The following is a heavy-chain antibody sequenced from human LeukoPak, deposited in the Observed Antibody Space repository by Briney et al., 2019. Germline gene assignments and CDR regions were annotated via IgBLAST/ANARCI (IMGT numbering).Heavy chain of an antibody. CDR1: GFTFSDYW. CDR2: IKTDGRST. Sequence: GGSLRLSCAASGFTFSDYWMHWVRQAPGKGLVWVSRIKTDGRSTNYADSVKGRFTISRDNAKNTLYLQMNSLRAEDTAVYYCARGRIGAWTDCWGQGTLVTVSS. J-gene: IGHJ4*02. V-gene: IGHV3-74*01. D-gene: IGHD1-1*01. CDR3: ARGRIGAWTDC.